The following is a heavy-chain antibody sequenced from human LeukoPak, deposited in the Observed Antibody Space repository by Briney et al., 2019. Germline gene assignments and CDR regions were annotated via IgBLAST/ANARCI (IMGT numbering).Heavy chain of an antibody. CDR1: GGSFSGYY. CDR2: INHSGST. D-gene: IGHD2-15*01. CDR3: ARRPSGSGGSYFDY. Sequence: PSETLSLTCAVYGGSFSGYYWSRIRQPPGKGLEWIGEINHSGSTNYNPSLKSRVTISVDTSKNQFSLKLSSVTAADTAVYYCARRPSGSGGSYFDYWGQGTLVTVSS. J-gene: IGHJ4*02. V-gene: IGHV4-34*01.